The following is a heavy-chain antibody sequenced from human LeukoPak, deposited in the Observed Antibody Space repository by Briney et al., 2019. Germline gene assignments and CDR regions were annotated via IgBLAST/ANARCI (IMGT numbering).Heavy chain of an antibody. V-gene: IGHV3-11*05. CDR2: ISTTSSYT. D-gene: IGHD2-2*02. J-gene: IGHJ5*02. CDR3: ARDWYCSSSICYTDRNWFDP. CDR1: AFTFSDYY. Sequence: GGSLRLSCAASAFTFSDYYMGWIRQAPGKGLEWVSYISTTSSYTDYADSVKGRFTISRDNAKNLLYLQMNSLRPDDTAVYYCARDWYCSSSICYTDRNWFDPWGQGTLVTVSS.